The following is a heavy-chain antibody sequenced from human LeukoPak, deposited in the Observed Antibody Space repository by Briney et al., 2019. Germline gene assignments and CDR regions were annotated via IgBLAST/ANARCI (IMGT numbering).Heavy chain of an antibody. CDR2: IYGGDSKT. V-gene: IGHV5-51*01. J-gene: IGHJ4*02. D-gene: IGHD2-8*02. CDR1: GYSFDVYY. Sequence: LGESLKISCKGSGYSFDVYYIAWVRQKPGQGLEWMGIIYGGDSKTTYSPSFQDQVLISAESSISTAYLHWDSLKPSDSALYFCARVYSTSIPGGRQFDYWGQGTQVTVSS. CDR3: ARVYSTSIPGGRQFDY.